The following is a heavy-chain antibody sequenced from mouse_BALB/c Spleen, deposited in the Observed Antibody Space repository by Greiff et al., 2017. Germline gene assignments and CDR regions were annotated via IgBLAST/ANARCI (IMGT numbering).Heavy chain of an antibody. V-gene: IGHV5-12-1*01. J-gene: IGHJ4*01. CDR3: ARHGGNYAMDY. CDR1: GFAFSSYD. CDR2: ISSGGGST. Sequence: DVQLVESGGGLVKPGGSLKLSCAASGFAFSSYDMSWVRQTPEKGLEWVAYISSGGGSTYYPDTVKGRFTISRDNAKNTLYLQMSSLKSEDTAMYYCARHGGNYAMDYWGQGTSVTVSS.